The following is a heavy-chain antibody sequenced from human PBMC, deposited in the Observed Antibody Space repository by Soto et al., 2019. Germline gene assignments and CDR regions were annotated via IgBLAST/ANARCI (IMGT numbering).Heavy chain of an antibody. CDR3: ARQWEYQLPLTFSKYYYYYYFKDV. D-gene: IGHD2-2*01. CDR1: GGSISSYY. J-gene: IGHJ6*03. Sequence: SETLSLTCTVSGGSISSYYWSWIRQPPGKGLEWIGYIYYSGSTNYNPSLKSRVTISVDTSKNQFSLKLSSVTAADTAVYYCARQWEYQLPLTFSKYYYYYYFKDVWGKGTTVTVSS. V-gene: IGHV4-59*08. CDR2: IYYSGST.